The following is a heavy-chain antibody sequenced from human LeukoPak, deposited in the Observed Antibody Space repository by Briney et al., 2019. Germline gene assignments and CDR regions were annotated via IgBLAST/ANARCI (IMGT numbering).Heavy chain of an antibody. CDR2: IYTSGST. CDR3: ARAYDFWSGYYHLGWFDP. CDR1: GGSISSGSYY. D-gene: IGHD3-3*01. J-gene: IGHJ5*02. V-gene: IGHV4-61*02. Sequence: SQTLSLTCTVSGGSISSGSYYWSWIRQPAGKGLEWIGRIYTSGSTNYNPSLKSRVTISVDTSKNQFSLKLSSVTAADAAVYYCARAYDFWSGYYHLGWFDPWGQGTLVTVSS.